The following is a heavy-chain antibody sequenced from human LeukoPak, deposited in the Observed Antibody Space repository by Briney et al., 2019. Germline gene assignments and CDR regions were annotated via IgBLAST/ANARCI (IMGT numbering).Heavy chain of an antibody. V-gene: IGHV4-59*08. D-gene: IGHD3-10*01. CDR3: ARLYGSGSYYHYYYYYGMDV. J-gene: IGHJ6*02. CDR1: GGSISSYY. CDR2: IYYSGST. Sequence: SETLSPTCTVSGGSISSYYWSWIRQPPGKGLEWIGYIYYSGSTNYNPSLKSRVTISVDTSKNQFSLKLSSVTAADTAVYYCARLYGSGSYYHYYYYYGMDVWGQGTTVTVSS.